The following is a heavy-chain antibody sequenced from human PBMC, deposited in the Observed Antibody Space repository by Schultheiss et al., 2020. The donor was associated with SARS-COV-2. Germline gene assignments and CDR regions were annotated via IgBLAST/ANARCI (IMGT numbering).Heavy chain of an antibody. CDR1: GGSFSGNY. J-gene: IGHJ6*02. CDR2: IYYSGST. CDR3: ARLHYHYGMDV. V-gene: IGHV4-59*08. Sequence: GSLRLSCAVYGGSFSGNYWSWIRQPPGKGLEWIGYIYYSGSTNYNPSLKSRVTISVDTSKNQFSLMLSSLTAADTAVYYCARLHYHYGMDVWGQGTTVTVSS.